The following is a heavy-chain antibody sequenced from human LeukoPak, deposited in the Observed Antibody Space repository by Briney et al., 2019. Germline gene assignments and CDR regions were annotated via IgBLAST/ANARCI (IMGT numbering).Heavy chain of an antibody. Sequence: PSETLSLTCTVSGGSISSYYWSWIWQPPGKGLEWIGYIYYSGSTNYNPSLKSRVTISVDTSKNQFSPKLSSVTAADTAVYYCARAPGFYDSSGYYPEGWFDPWGQGTLVTVSS. CDR2: IYYSGST. CDR3: ARAPGFYDSSGYYPEGWFDP. J-gene: IGHJ5*02. D-gene: IGHD3-22*01. CDR1: GGSISSYY. V-gene: IGHV4-59*01.